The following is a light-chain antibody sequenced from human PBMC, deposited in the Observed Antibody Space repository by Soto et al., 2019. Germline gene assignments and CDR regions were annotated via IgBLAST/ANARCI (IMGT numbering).Light chain of an antibody. Sequence: ETVMTQSPATLSVSPGERPTLSCRASQSVSSNLAWYQQKPGQAPRLLIYDASTRPTGIPARFSGSGSGTEFTRSTRSLQSEDFAVYYCQQYNTWPLTFGPGTKVDIK. V-gene: IGKV3-15*01. CDR3: QQYNTWPLT. J-gene: IGKJ3*01. CDR1: QSVSSN. CDR2: DAS.